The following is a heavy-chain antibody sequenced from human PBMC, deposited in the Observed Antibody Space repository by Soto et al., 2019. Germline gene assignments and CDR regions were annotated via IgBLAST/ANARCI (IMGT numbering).Heavy chain of an antibody. CDR2: ISGSGGST. CDR3: AHPRGFGVFDAYDI. CDR1: GFTFGSRA. V-gene: IGHV3-23*01. Sequence: EVQLLESGGDLVQPGGSLRLSCVASGFTFGSRAMSWVRQAPGEGLEWVSAISGSGGSTFYADSVKGRFTISRDNSMNTLYLQMNSLRTEDTAVYYCAHPRGFGVFDAYDIWGQGTMVTVSS. D-gene: IGHD3-10*01. J-gene: IGHJ3*02.